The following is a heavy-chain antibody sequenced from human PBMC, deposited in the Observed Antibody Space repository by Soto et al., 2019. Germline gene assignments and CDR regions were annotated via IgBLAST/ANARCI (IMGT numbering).Heavy chain of an antibody. Sequence: EVQLVESGGGLVQPGRSLRLSCAASGFTFDDYAMHWVRQAPGKGLEWVSGISWNSGSIGYADSVKGRFTISRDNAKNSLYLQMNSLRAEDTALYYCAKGGHYYGSGSQDYYYYGMDVWGQGTTVTVSS. V-gene: IGHV3-9*01. J-gene: IGHJ6*02. CDR2: ISWNSGSI. CDR3: AKGGHYYGSGSQDYYYYGMDV. D-gene: IGHD3-10*01. CDR1: GFTFDDYA.